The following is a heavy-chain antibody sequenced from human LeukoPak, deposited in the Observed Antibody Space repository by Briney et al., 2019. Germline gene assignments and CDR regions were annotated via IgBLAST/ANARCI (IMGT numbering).Heavy chain of an antibody. CDR1: GGSVSSGSYY. CDR3: ARAKRGYSYGYLAEDWFDP. V-gene: IGHV4-61*01. CDR2: IYYSGST. J-gene: IGHJ5*02. D-gene: IGHD5-18*01. Sequence: PSETLSLTCTVSGGSVSSGSYYWSWIRQPPGKGLEWIGYIYYSGSTNYNPSLKSRVTISVDTSKNQFSLKLSSVTAADTAVYYCARAKRGYSYGYLAEDWFDPWGQGTLVTVSS.